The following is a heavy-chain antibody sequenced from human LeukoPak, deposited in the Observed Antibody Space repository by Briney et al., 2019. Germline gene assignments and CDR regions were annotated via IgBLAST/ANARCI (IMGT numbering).Heavy chain of an antibody. CDR2: INPSGGST. J-gene: IGHJ6*02. V-gene: IGHV1-46*01. CDR1: GYTFTSYY. Sequence: ASVKVSCKASGYTFTSYYMHWVRQAPGQGLEWMGIINPSGGSTSYAQKFQGRVTLTRDTSTSTVYMELSSLRSEDTAVYYCAREGTQAGPYYYYGMDVWGQGTTVTVSS. CDR3: AREGTQAGPYYYYGMDV.